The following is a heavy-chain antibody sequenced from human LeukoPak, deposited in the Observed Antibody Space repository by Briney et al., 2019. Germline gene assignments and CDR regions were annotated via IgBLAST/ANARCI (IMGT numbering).Heavy chain of an antibody. J-gene: IGHJ6*03. CDR3: ARDAVFRGSGSYSPPYYYYYMDV. D-gene: IGHD3-10*01. CDR2: IIPVFNAA. CDR1: GYTFNYYG. Sequence: SVKVSCKASGYTFNYYGISWVRQAPGQGLEWMGGIIPVFNAANYAQSFQGRVTITADKSTTTVYMELSSLKSDDTAVYFCARDAVFRGSGSYSPPYYYYYMDVWGKGTTVTVSS. V-gene: IGHV1-69*06.